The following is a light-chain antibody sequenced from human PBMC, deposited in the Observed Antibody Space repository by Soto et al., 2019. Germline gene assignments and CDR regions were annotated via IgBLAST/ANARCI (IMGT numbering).Light chain of an antibody. CDR1: QSISSW. J-gene: IGKJ1*01. CDR3: QQYNSYSRT. Sequence: DIQMTQSPSTLSASVGDRVTITCRASQSISSWLAWYQQKPGKAPKLLIYKASSLESGVPSRFSGSGSGTEFTLTISSLQPDDCVTYYCQQYNSYSRTFGQGTKVEIK. CDR2: KAS. V-gene: IGKV1-5*03.